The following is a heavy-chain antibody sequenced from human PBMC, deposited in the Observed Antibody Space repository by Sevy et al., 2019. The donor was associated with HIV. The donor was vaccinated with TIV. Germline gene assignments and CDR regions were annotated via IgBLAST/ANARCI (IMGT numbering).Heavy chain of an antibody. Sequence: GGSLRLSCAASGFTFSSYGMHWVRQAPGKGLEWVAVISYDGSNKYYAYSVKGRFTISRDNSKNTLYLQMNSLRAEDTAVYYCAKDHLVAARYYYGMDVWGQGTTVTVSS. CDR3: AKDHLVAARYYYGMDV. D-gene: IGHD6-6*01. CDR2: ISYDGSNK. V-gene: IGHV3-30*18. CDR1: GFTFSSYG. J-gene: IGHJ6*02.